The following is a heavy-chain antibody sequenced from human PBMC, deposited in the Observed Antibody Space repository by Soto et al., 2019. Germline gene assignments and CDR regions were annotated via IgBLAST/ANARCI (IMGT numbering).Heavy chain of an antibody. Sequence: QVQLVESGGGVVQPGRSLRLSCAASGFTFSSYGMHWVRQAPGKGLEWVAVISYDGSNKYYADSVKGRFTISRDNSKNPLYLQMNSLRAEDTAVYYCAKDNLNLAAATDYYYYYGMDVWGQGTTVTVSS. CDR1: GFTFSSYG. CDR3: AKDNLNLAAATDYYYYYGMDV. D-gene: IGHD6-13*01. CDR2: ISYDGSNK. V-gene: IGHV3-30*18. J-gene: IGHJ6*02.